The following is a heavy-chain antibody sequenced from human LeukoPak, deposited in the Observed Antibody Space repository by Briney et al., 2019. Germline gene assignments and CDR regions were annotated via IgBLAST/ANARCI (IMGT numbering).Heavy chain of an antibody. V-gene: IGHV4-4*02. CDR2: ISLSGRT. J-gene: IGHJ4*02. CDR3: SRGSGAFSPFGY. D-gene: IGHD1-26*01. CDR1: GGSISRTNW. Sequence: SETLSLTCDVSGGSISRTNWWSWVRQSPGQGLEWIGEISLSGRTNYNPSLQSRVTMSLDESKNQLSLDLASVTAADTAVYYCSRGSGAFSPFGYWGQGTLVTVHS.